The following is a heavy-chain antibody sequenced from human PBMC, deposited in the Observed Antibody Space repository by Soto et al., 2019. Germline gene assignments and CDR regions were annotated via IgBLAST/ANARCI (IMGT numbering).Heavy chain of an antibody. D-gene: IGHD6-25*01. V-gene: IGHV3-48*01. J-gene: IGHJ3*02. CDR1: GFTFSSYS. Sequence: GGSLRLSCAASGFTFSSYSMNWVRQAPGKGLEWVSYISSSSSTIYYADSVKGRFTISRDNAKNSLYLQMNSLRAEDTVVYYCARGRRSNAFDIWGQETMVTFSS. CDR3: ARGRRSNAFDI. CDR2: ISSSSSTI.